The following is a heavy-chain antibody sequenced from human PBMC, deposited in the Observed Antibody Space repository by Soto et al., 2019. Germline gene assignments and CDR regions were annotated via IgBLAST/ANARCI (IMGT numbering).Heavy chain of an antibody. V-gene: IGHV4-34*01. D-gene: IGHD3-16*02. Sequence: SETLSLTCAVYGGSFSDYSWTWIRQPPGKGLVWIGEINHSGSTYYNPSLKSRVTISVDTSKNQFSLKLTSVTAADTAVYYCARSDIMITFGGVIVRRGVDVWGQGTTVTVSS. CDR2: INHSGST. CDR3: ARSDIMITFGGVIVRRGVDV. J-gene: IGHJ6*02. CDR1: GGSFSDYS.